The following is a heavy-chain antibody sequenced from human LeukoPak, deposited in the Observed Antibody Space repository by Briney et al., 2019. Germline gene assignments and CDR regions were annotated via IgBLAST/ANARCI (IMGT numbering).Heavy chain of an antibody. CDR3: ARALSSSWYYFDY. J-gene: IGHJ4*02. CDR1: GGSFSGYY. CDR2: INHSGST. Sequence: KPSETLSLTCAVYGGSFSGYYWSWIRQPPGKGLEWIGEINHSGSTNYNPSLKSRVTISVDTSKNQFSLKLSSVTAADTAVYYCARALSSSWYYFDYWGQGTLVTVSS. V-gene: IGHV4-34*01. D-gene: IGHD6-13*01.